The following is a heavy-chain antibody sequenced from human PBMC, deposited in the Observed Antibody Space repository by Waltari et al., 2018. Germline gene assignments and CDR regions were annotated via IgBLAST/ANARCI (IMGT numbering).Heavy chain of an antibody. CDR3: ARLGVGATTDDY. CDR1: VGSISSSNW. J-gene: IGHJ4*02. CDR2: IYQRGST. V-gene: IGHV4-4*02. Sequence: QVQLQESGPGLVKPSGTLSLTRAVSVGSISSSNWWSWVRQPPGKGLGWIGEIYQRGSTNDNPSLKSRVTISVDKSKNQFALKLSSGTAADTAVYYCARLGVGATTDDYWGQGTLVTVSS. D-gene: IGHD1-26*01.